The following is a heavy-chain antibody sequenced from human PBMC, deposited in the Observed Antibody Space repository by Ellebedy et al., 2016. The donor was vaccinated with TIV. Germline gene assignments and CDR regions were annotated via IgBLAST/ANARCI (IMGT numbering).Heavy chain of an antibody. J-gene: IGHJ4*02. CDR2: ISGSGGST. CDR3: AKDVTWGEYYFDY. V-gene: IGHV3-23*01. D-gene: IGHD7-27*01. Sequence: GESLKISXAASGFTFSSYAMSWVRQAPGKGLEWVSAISGSGGSTYYADSVKGRFTISRDNSKNTLYLQMNSLRAEDTAVYYCAKDVTWGEYYFDYWGQGTLVTVSS. CDR1: GFTFSSYA.